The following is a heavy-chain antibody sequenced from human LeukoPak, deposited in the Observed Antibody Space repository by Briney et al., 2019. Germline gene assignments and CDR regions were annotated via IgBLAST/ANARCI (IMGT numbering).Heavy chain of an antibody. Sequence: GGSLRLSCAASGFTFSSYGMSWVRQAPGKGLEWVSSISSSSSYIYYADSVKGRFTISRDNAKNSLYLQMNSLRAEDTAVYYCARSVSGDNSYYFDYWGQGTLVTVSS. CDR2: ISSSSSYI. CDR1: GFTFSSYG. CDR3: ARSVSGDNSYYFDY. J-gene: IGHJ4*02. V-gene: IGHV3-21*01. D-gene: IGHD4-23*01.